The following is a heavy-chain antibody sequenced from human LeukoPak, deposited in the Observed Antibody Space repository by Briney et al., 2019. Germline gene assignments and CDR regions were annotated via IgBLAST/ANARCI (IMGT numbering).Heavy chain of an antibody. J-gene: IGHJ2*01. CDR2: ISGSGGST. Sequence: GGSLRLSCAASGFTFSSYGMSWVRQAPGKGLECVSAISGSGGSTYYADSVKGRFTISRDNSKNTLYLQMKSLRAEDTSVYYCAKDIPGAFWYFDLWGRGTLVTASS. D-gene: IGHD1-14*01. CDR1: GFTFSSYG. V-gene: IGHV3-23*01. CDR3: AKDIPGAFWYFDL.